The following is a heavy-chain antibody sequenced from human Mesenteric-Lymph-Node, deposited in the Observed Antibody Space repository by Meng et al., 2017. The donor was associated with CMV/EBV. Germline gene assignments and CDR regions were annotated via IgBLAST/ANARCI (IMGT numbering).Heavy chain of an antibody. V-gene: IGHV4-4*02. Sequence: SETLSLTCTVSGGSISSSYWWSWVRQPPGKGLEWIGEIYHSGSTNYNAALKSRVTISVDKSKNQFSLKLSSLTAADTAVYYCARSPGAAILDNWFDPWGQGTLVTVSS. CDR1: GGSISSSYW. CDR3: ARSPGAAILDNWFDP. CDR2: IYHSGST. J-gene: IGHJ5*02. D-gene: IGHD2-2*02.